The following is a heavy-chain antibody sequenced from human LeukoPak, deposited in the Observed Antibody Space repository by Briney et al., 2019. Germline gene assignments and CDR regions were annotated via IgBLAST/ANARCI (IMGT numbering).Heavy chain of an antibody. Sequence: TSQSLSLTCTVSGGSISSGGYYWSWIRQHPGKGLEWIGYVYYSGSTYYNPSLKSRLAISVDTSKNQFSLKLSSVTAADTAVYYCARLITATTDYWGQGTLVIVSS. J-gene: IGHJ4*02. CDR1: GGSISSGGYY. CDR2: VYYSGST. D-gene: IGHD1-7*01. V-gene: IGHV4-31*03. CDR3: ARLITATTDY.